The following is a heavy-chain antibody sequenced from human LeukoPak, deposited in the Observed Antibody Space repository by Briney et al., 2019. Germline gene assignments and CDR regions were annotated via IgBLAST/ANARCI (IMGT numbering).Heavy chain of an antibody. J-gene: IGHJ4*02. V-gene: IGHV4-39*07. CDR2: IYYSGTA. CDR3: ARVGQLTGDPFDY. D-gene: IGHD7-27*01. Sequence: SETLSLTCTVSSGSISNSNYYRGWIRQPPGKGLEWIGSIYYSGTAYYNPSLKSRVTMSVDTSKNQFSLKLSSVTAADTAVYYCARVGQLTGDPFDYWGQGTPVTVSS. CDR1: SGSISNSNYY.